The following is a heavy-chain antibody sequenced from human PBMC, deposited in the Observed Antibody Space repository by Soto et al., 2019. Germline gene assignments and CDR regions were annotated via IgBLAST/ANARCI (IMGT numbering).Heavy chain of an antibody. CDR2: VSHDGRNT. V-gene: IGHV3-30*18. J-gene: IGHJ4*02. CDR1: GFTFSDYA. D-gene: IGHD6-19*01. Sequence: VQLVEYGGGVVQPGRSLRLSCAASGFTFSDYAMHWVRQAPGKGLEWVAVVSHDGRNTHYADSVKGRFTISRDSSKNTFSLEMTSLRAEDTAVYYCAKGGRQWLVTSDFNYWGQGALVTVSS. CDR3: AKGGRQWLVTSDFNY.